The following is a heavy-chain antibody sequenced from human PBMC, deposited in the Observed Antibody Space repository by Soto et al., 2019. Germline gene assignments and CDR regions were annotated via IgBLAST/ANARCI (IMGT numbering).Heavy chain of an antibody. CDR2: INLNDAST. Sequence: ASVKVSCKASGYISTYIHWVRQAPGQGLEWIGIINLNDASTRYARDLEGRVTVTRDMSTSTVYMELTSLKFDDTAVYYCARGPGYYDNSNYFYWGQGTPVTVSS. D-gene: IGHD3-16*01. CDR1: GYISTY. CDR3: ARGPGYYDNSNYFY. J-gene: IGHJ4*01. V-gene: IGHV1-46*01.